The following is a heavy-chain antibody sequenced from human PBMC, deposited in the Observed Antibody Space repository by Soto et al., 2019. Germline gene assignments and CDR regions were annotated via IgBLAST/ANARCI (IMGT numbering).Heavy chain of an antibody. J-gene: IGHJ6*04. CDR3: ARGSGGYSSSWYLIMDV. Sequence: QVQLQQWGAGLLKPSETLSLTCAVYGGSFSGYYWSWIRQPSGKGLEWIGEINHSGSTNYNPSLKSRFTISVDTSKNQFSLKLSSVTAADTAVYYCARGSGGYSSSWYLIMDVWGKGTTVTVSS. CDR1: GGSFSGYY. V-gene: IGHV4-34*01. D-gene: IGHD6-13*01. CDR2: INHSGST.